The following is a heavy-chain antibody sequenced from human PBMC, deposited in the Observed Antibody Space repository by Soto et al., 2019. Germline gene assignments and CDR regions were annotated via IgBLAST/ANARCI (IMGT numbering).Heavy chain of an antibody. V-gene: IGHV1-18*01. CDR3: ARERGYYYDSSGYGDYYYGMDV. CDR1: GYTFTSYG. D-gene: IGHD3-22*01. J-gene: IGHJ6*02. Sequence: ASVKVSCKASGYTFTSYGISWVRQAPGQGLEWMGWISAYNGNTNYAQKLQGRVTMTTDTSTSTAYMELRSLRSDDTAVYYCARERGYYYDSSGYGDYYYGMDVWGQGTTVTVSS. CDR2: ISAYNGNT.